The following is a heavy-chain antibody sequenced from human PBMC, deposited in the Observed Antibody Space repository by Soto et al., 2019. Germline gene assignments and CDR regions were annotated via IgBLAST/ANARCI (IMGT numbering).Heavy chain of an antibody. CDR3: ARGRAAAGKGPWFDP. CDR2: IYHSGST. D-gene: IGHD6-13*01. CDR1: GGSIISGGYS. V-gene: IGHV4-30-2*01. Sequence: PSETLSLTCAVSGGSIISGGYSWSWIRQPPGKGLEWIGYIYHSGSTYYNPSLKSRVTISVDRSKNQFSLKLSSVTAADTAVYYCARGRAAAGKGPWFDPWGQGTLVTVSS. J-gene: IGHJ5*02.